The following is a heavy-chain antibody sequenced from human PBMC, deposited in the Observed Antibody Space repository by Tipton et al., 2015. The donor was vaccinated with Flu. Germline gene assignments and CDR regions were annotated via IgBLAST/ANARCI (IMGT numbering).Heavy chain of an antibody. CDR1: GGSISSYY. CDR3: ARLTVSGYYSGAFDI. Sequence: TLSLTCTVSGGSISSYYWSWIRQPPGKGLEWIGYIYYSGGTNYNPSLKSRVTISVDTSKNQFSLKLSSVTAADTAVYYCARLTVSGYYSGAFDIWGQGTMVTVSS. V-gene: IGHV4-59*08. D-gene: IGHD3-22*01. CDR2: IYYSGGT. J-gene: IGHJ3*02.